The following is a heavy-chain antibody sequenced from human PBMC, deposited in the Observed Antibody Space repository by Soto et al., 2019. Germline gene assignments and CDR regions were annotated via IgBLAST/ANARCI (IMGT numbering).Heavy chain of an antibody. J-gene: IGHJ4*02. CDR3: ARSSGYSYGLGGVYYFDY. CDR1: GYTFTGYY. Sequence: QVQLVQSGAEVKKPGASVKVSCKASGYTFTGYYMHWVRQAPGQGLEWMGWINPNSGGTNYAQKFQGRVTMTRDTSISTAYMELSRLRSDDTAVYYCARSSGYSYGLGGVYYFDYWGQGTLVAVSS. V-gene: IGHV1-2*02. CDR2: INPNSGGT. D-gene: IGHD5-18*01.